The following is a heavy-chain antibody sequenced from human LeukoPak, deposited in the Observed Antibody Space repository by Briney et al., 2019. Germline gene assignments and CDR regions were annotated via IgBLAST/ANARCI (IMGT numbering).Heavy chain of an antibody. CDR3: VRDRGTYRPIDY. Sequence: PGGSLRLSCAASAFSLSAYNMNWVRQAPGKGLEWVSSISYTGTYIYYADSVKGRFTISRDNAQNSLYLQMNSLRAEDTAIYYCVRDRGTYRPIDYWGQGTPVTVSS. J-gene: IGHJ4*02. D-gene: IGHD1-26*01. V-gene: IGHV3-21*04. CDR2: ISYTGTYI. CDR1: AFSLSAYN.